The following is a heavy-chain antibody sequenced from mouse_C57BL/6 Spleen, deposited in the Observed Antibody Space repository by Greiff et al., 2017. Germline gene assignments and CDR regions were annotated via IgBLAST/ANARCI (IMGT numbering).Heavy chain of an antibody. CDR3: TRSERLDGSSPAMDY. CDR1: GYTFTSYW. Sequence: EVQLQQSGTVLARPGASVKMSCKTSGYTFTSYWMHWVKQRPGQGLEWIGAIYPGNSDTSYNQKFKGKAKLTSDTSASTAYMERSSLTNEDYSVYYSTRSERLDGSSPAMDYWGQGTSVTVSS. V-gene: IGHV1-5*01. J-gene: IGHJ4*01. CDR2: IYPGNSDT. D-gene: IGHD1-1*01.